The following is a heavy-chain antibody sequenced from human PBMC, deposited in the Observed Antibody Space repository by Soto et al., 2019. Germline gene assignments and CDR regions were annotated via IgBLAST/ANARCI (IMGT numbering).Heavy chain of an antibody. CDR3: ARYGTVRGVDY. CDR2: IYYSGST. V-gene: IGHV4-31*03. D-gene: IGHD3-10*01. J-gene: IGHJ4*02. Sequence: QVQLQESGPGLVKPSQTLSLTCIVSGGSISSGGYYWSWIRQHPGKGLEWIGYIYYSGSTYYNPSLKSRVTISVDTSKNQFALKLNSVTAADTAVYYCARYGTVRGVDYWGQGTLVTVSS. CDR1: GGSISSGGYY.